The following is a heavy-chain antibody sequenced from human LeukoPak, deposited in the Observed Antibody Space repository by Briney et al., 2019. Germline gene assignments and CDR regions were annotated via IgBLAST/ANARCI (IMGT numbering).Heavy chain of an antibody. CDR1: GFTFSSYA. Sequence: GGPLRLSCAASGFTFSSYAMSWVRQAPGKGLEWVSAISGSGGSTYYADSVKGRFTISRDNSKNTLYLQMNSLRAEDTAVYYCAKDPYDILTGYPDYYYYYGMDVWGQGTTVTVSS. V-gene: IGHV3-23*01. CDR2: ISGSGGST. D-gene: IGHD3-9*01. CDR3: AKDPYDILTGYPDYYYYYGMDV. J-gene: IGHJ6*02.